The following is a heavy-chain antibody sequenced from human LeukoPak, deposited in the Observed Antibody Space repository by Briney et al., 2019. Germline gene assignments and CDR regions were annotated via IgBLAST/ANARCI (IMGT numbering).Heavy chain of an antibody. CDR2: ISYDGSNK. J-gene: IGHJ4*02. D-gene: IGHD3-3*01. Sequence: GGSLRLSCAASGFTFSSYAMHWVRQAPGKGLEWVAVISYDGSNKYYADSVKGRFTISRDNSKNTLYLQMNSLRAEDTAVYYCAREPYYDFWSGYYTGMSFDYWGQGTLVTVSS. CDR3: AREPYYDFWSGYYTGMSFDY. V-gene: IGHV3-30-3*01. CDR1: GFTFSSYA.